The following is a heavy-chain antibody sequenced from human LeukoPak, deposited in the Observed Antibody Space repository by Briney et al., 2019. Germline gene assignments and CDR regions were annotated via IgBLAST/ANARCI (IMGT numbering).Heavy chain of an antibody. V-gene: IGHV4-34*01. Sequence: SETLSLTCAVYGGSFSPYYWSWIRQPPGKGLEWIGEINHSGSTNYNPSLKSRVTISVDTSKNQFSLRLISVTAADTAVYYCARGGFYCGGDCYVDYWGQGTLVTASS. CDR2: INHSGST. CDR1: GGSFSPYY. D-gene: IGHD2-21*02. CDR3: ARGGFYCGGDCYVDY. J-gene: IGHJ4*02.